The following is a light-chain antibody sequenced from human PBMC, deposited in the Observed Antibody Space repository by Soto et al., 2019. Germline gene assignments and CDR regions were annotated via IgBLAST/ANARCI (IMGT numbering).Light chain of an antibody. CDR3: QQYNNWPPWT. V-gene: IGKV3-15*01. CDR1: QSVASRN. Sequence: EIVLTQSPGTLSLSPGERATLSCRASQSVASRNLAWYQQKSGQAPRLLIYGASTRASGIPARFSGSGSGTEFTLTISSLQSEDSAVYYCQQYNNWPPWTFGQGTKVDIK. J-gene: IGKJ1*01. CDR2: GAS.